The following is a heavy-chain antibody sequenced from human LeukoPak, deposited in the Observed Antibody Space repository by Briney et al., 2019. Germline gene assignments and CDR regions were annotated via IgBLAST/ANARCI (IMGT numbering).Heavy chain of an antibody. CDR1: GSTFSIYS. Sequence: GGSVRLSCAASGSTFSIYSMNWVRQGPGKGLDWVSSISSSSSYIYYADSVKGRFTISRDNAKNSLYLQMNSLRAEDTAVYYCARDCSGGSCYLETDYWGQGTLVTVSS. V-gene: IGHV3-21*01. J-gene: IGHJ4*02. CDR2: ISSSSSYI. CDR3: ARDCSGGSCYLETDY. D-gene: IGHD2-15*01.